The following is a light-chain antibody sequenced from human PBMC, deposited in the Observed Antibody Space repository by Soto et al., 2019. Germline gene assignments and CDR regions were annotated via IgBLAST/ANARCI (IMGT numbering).Light chain of an antibody. J-gene: IGLJ1*01. V-gene: IGLV2-14*01. CDR2: EVS. CDR1: SSDVGGYNS. Sequence: QSALTQPASVSGSPGQSITISCTGTSSDVGGYNSVSWYQQHPGKAPKIMIFEVSNRPSGVSNRFSGSKSGNTASLTISGLQAEDEADYYCFSYAGDSVYVFGTGTKVTVL. CDR3: FSYAGDSVYV.